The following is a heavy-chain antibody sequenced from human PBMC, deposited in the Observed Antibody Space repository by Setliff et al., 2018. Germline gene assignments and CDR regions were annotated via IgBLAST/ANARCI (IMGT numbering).Heavy chain of an antibody. J-gene: IGHJ5*02. CDR3: ARGNGATTGWFDP. Sequence: LSLTCTVYGGSFSNYYWSWIRQPPGKGLEWIGEINHSGSTNYNSSLTSRVTISVDTSKNQFSLNLNSVTAADTAIYYCARGNGATTGWFDPWGQGTLVTVSS. CDR1: GGSFSNYY. CDR2: INHSGST. D-gene: IGHD4-17*01. V-gene: IGHV4-34*01.